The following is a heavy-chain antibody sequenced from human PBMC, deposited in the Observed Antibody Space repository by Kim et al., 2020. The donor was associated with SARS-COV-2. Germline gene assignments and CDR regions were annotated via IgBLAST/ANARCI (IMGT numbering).Heavy chain of an antibody. D-gene: IGHD2-8*02. CDR1: GFTFSSYG. CDR2: IWYDGSNK. Sequence: GGSLRLSCAASGFTFSSYGMHWVRQAPGKGLEWVAVIWYDGSNKYYADSVKGRFTISRDNSKNTLYLQMNSLRAEDTAVYYCAKDLRGFEVVYAIDYWGQGTLVTVSS. CDR3: AKDLRGFEVVYAIDY. V-gene: IGHV3-33*06. J-gene: IGHJ4*02.